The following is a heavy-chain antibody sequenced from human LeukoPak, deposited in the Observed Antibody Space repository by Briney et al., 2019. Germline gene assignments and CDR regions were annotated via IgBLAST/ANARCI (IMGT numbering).Heavy chain of an antibody. CDR1: GFTFDDYA. J-gene: IGHJ3*02. CDR3: AKDMGYGDYVAFDI. V-gene: IGHV3-9*03. CDR2: ISWNSGSI. D-gene: IGHD4-17*01. Sequence: PGGSPRLSCAASGFTFDDYAMHWVRQVPGKGLEWVSGISWNSGSIGYADSVKGRFTISRDNAKNSLYLQMNSLRAEDMALYYCAKDMGYGDYVAFDIGGQGTMVTVSS.